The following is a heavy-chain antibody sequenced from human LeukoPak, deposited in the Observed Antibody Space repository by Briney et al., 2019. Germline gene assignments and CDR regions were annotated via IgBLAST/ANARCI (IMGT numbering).Heavy chain of an antibody. Sequence: GGSLRLSCAASGFTFSSYSMNWVRQAPGKGLEWVSSISSSSSYIYYADSVKGRFTISRDNAKNSLSLQMNSLRAEDTAVYYCARDAELVAFDIWGQGTMVTVSS. CDR2: ISSSSSYI. J-gene: IGHJ3*02. CDR3: ARDAELVAFDI. V-gene: IGHV3-21*01. CDR1: GFTFSSYS. D-gene: IGHD1-7*01.